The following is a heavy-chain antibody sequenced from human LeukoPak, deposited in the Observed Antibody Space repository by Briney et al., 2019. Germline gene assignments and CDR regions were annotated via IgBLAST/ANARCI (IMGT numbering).Heavy chain of an antibody. J-gene: IGHJ4*02. CDR1: EYTFTDYA. Sequence: ASVKVSCKASEYTFTDYAINWVRQAPGQRLEWMGWINAGNGNTRYSQRFQGRVTITRDTSASTAYMELSSLTSEDTAVYYCARGRWSATTASYYLDFWGQGTLVAVSS. V-gene: IGHV1-3*01. CDR3: ARGRWSATTASYYLDF. CDR2: INAGNGNT. D-gene: IGHD5-24*01.